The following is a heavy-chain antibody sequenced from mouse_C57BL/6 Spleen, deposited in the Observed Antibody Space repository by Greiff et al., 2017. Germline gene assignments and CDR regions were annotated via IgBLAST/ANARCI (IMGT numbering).Heavy chain of an antibody. D-gene: IGHD1-1*01. CDR2: ISYAGSN. J-gene: IGHJ1*03. V-gene: IGHV3-6*01. CDR1: GYSITSGYY. CDR3: SKPPFITTVVDWYFDV. Sequence: ESGPGLVKPSQSLSLTCSVTGYSITSGYYWNWLRQFPGNKLEWMGYISYAGSNNYNPSLKNRISITRDTSKNQFFLKLNSVTTEDTATYYCSKPPFITTVVDWYFDVWGTGTTVTVSS.